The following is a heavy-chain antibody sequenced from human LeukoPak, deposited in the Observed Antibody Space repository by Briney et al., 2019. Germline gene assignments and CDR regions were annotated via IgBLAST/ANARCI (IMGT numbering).Heavy chain of an antibody. D-gene: IGHD3-10*01. Sequence: GASVKVSCRVSGYTLTELSMHWVRQAPGKGLEWMGGFDPEDGETIYAQEFQGRVTMTEDTSTDTAYMELSSLRSEDTAVYYCATSPPQSYYGSGGNWFDPWGQGTLVTVSS. V-gene: IGHV1-24*01. CDR1: GYTLTELS. CDR2: FDPEDGET. CDR3: ATSPPQSYYGSGGNWFDP. J-gene: IGHJ5*02.